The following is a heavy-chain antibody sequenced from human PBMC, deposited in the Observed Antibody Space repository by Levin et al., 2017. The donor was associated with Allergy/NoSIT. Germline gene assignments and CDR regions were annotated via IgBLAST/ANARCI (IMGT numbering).Heavy chain of an antibody. V-gene: IGHV1-58*01. CDR2: IVVGSGNT. CDR1: GFTFTSSA. CDR3: AADVIRYCSSTSCYTPSNDY. D-gene: IGHD2-2*02. Sequence: KISCKASGFTFTSSAVQWVRQARGQRLEWIGWIVVGSGNTNYAQKFQERVTITRDMSTSTAYMELSSLRSEDTAVYYCAADVIRYCSSTSCYTPSNDYWGQGTLVTVSS. J-gene: IGHJ4*02.